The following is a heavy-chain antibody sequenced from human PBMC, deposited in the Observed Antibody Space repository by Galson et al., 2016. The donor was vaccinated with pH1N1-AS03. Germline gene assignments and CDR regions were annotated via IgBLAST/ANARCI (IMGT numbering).Heavy chain of an antibody. CDR3: ARGPPRGTVERHGKYFQD. V-gene: IGHV4-38-2*02. CDR1: GYSIIFGHY. CDR2: MYTTGGT. D-gene: IGHD1/OR15-1a*01. Sequence: ETLSLTCSVSGYSIIFGHYWGWIRQPPGQGLEWIGRMYTTGGTNYNHSLKSRVTMSVDTYKNQFSLQMKSVSAADTAIYYCARGPPRGTVERHGKYFQDGGQGTLVTVSS. J-gene: IGHJ1*01.